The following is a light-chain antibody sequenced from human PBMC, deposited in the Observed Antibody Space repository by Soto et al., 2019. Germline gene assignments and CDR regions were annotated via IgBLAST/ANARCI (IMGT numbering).Light chain of an antibody. CDR2: DVS. CDR3: SSYTSSSTLV. CDR1: SSDVGAHNY. Sequence: QSALTQPASVSGSPGQSITISCTGASSDVGAHNYVSWYQQHPGKAPKLMIYDVSNRPSGVSSRFSGSKSANTASLSISGLQADDEADYYCSSYTSSSTLVFGTGTKVTVL. V-gene: IGLV2-14*03. J-gene: IGLJ1*01.